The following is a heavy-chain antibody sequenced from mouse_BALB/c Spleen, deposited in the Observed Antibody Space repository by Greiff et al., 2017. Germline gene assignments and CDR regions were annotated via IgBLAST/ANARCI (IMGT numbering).Heavy chain of an antibody. V-gene: IGHV1S81*02. CDR1: GYTFTSYY. D-gene: IGHD2-1*01. CDR3: TRYGNYPSYAMDY. CDR2: INPSNGGT. J-gene: IGHJ4*01. Sequence: QVQLQQPGAELVKPGASVKLSCKASGYTFTSYYMYWVKQRPGQGLEWIGGINPSNGGTNFNEKFKSKATLTVDKSSSTAYMQLSSLTSEDSAVYYCTRYGNYPSYAMDYWGQGTSVTVSS.